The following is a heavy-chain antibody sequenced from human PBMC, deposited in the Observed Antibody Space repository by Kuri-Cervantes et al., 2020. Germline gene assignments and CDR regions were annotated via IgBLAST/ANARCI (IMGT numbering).Heavy chain of an antibody. J-gene: IGHJ6*02. CDR3: ARPRGPLEVGGMDV. D-gene: IGHD2-15*01. CDR1: GCSFTSYW. CDR2: IYPGDSDT. V-gene: IGHV5-51*01. Sequence: KVSCKGSGCSFTSYWIGWVRQMPGKGLEWMGIIYPGDSDTRYRPSFQGQVTISADKSISTAYLQWSSLKASDSAMYYCARPRGPLEVGGMDVWGQGTTVTVSS.